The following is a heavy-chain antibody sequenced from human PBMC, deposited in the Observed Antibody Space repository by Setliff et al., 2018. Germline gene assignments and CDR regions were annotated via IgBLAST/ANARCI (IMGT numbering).Heavy chain of an antibody. J-gene: IGHJ4*02. D-gene: IGHD6-6*01. V-gene: IGHV4-59*10. CDR1: GGSFSGYY. Sequence: SETLSLTCAVYGGSFSGYYWSWIRQPAGKGLEWIGHIYSSGSTNYNPSLKSRVTISVDRSKNQFSLKLSSVTAADTAVYYCARQTGEQLVDYWGQGTLVTVSS. CDR3: ARQTGEQLVDY. CDR2: IYSSGST.